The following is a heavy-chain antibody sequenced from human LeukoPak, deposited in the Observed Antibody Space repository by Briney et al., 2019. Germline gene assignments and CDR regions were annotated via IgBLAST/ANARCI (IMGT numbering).Heavy chain of an antibody. CDR1: GGSFSGYY. CDR3: ARQIAADAFDI. D-gene: IGHD6-13*01. J-gene: IGHJ3*02. Sequence: PSETLSLTCAVYGGSFSGYYWSWIRQPPGTGLQWIGEINHSGSTNYNPSLKSRVTISVDTSKNQFSLKLSSVTAADTAVYYCARQIAADAFDIWGQGTMVTVSS. CDR2: INHSGST. V-gene: IGHV4-34*01.